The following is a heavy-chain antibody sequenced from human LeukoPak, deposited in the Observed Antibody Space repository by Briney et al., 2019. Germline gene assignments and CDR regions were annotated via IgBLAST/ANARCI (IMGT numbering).Heavy chain of an antibody. CDR1: GFTFSSYA. Sequence: PGGSLRLSCAASGFTFSSYAMSWVRQAPGKGLEWVSAISGSGGSTYYADSVKGRFTISRDNSKNTLYLQMNSLRAEDTAVYYCAKRGYCSGGSCYSGLGSFDYWGQGTLVTVSS. V-gene: IGHV3-23*01. CDR2: ISGSGGST. J-gene: IGHJ4*02. D-gene: IGHD2-15*01. CDR3: AKRGYCSGGSCYSGLGSFDY.